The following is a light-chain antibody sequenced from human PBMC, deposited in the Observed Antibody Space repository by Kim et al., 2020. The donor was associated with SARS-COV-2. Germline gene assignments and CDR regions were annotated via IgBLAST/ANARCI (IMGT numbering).Light chain of an antibody. J-gene: IGKJ2*01. Sequence: ETVLTQSPDTLSLSPGDRATLSCRASQRVRDNYIACYQHKPGQSPRLLINGASRRASGVPDRFSGGGSGTAFTLTTDRMVPEVFAVYYCQRYGGSLPYPFGQGTKLEI. CDR1: QRVRDNY. CDR2: GAS. V-gene: IGKV3-20*01. CDR3: QRYGGSLPYP.